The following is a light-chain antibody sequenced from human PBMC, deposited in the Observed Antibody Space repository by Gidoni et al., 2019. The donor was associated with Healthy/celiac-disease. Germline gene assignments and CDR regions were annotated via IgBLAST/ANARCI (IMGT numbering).Light chain of an antibody. V-gene: IGKV2-28*01. CDR2: LGS. CDR3: MQALQTPPT. CDR1: QSHLHSNGYNY. J-gene: IGKJ1*01. Sequence: DIVMTPSPLSLPVTPGEPASISCRSSQSHLHSNGYNYLDWYLQKPGQSPQLLIYLGSNRASGVPDRFSGSGSGTDFTLKISRVEAEDVGVYYCMQALQTPPTFGQXTKVEIK.